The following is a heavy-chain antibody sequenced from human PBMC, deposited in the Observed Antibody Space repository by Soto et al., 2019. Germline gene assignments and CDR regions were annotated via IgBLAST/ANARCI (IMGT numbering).Heavy chain of an antibody. CDR3: ARWVPGYYGSGSYRGNWFDP. D-gene: IGHD3-10*01. J-gene: IGHJ5*02. CDR1: GGSISSGDYY. CDR2: IYYSGST. Sequence: QVQLQESGPGLVKPSQTLSLTCTVSGGSISSGDYYWSWIRQPPGKGLEWIGYIYYSGSTYYNPSLKSRVTISVDTSKNQFSLKLSSVTAADTAVYYCARWVPGYYGSGSYRGNWFDPLGQGTLVTVSS. V-gene: IGHV4-30-4*01.